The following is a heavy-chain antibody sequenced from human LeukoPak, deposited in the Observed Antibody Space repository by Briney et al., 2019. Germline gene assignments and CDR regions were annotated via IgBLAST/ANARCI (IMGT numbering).Heavy chain of an antibody. V-gene: IGHV4-59*01. CDR1: GGSISSYY. Sequence: SETLSLTCTVSGGSISSYYWSWIRQPPGKGLEWIGYIYYSGGTNYNPSLKSRVTISVDTSKNQFSLKLSSVTAADTAVYYCARAVVRGVIIYGMDVWGQGTTVTVSS. CDR3: ARAVVRGVIIYGMDV. J-gene: IGHJ6*02. CDR2: IYYSGGT. D-gene: IGHD3-10*01.